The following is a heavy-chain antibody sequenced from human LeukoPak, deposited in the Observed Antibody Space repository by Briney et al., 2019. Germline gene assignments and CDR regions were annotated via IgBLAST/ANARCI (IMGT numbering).Heavy chain of an antibody. CDR1: GGSISSSSFY. Sequence: PSETLSLTCTVSGGSISSSSFYWGWIRQPPGKGLEWIGSVYYSGTTYYNPSLKSRVTISVDTSKNQFSLELSSVTAADTAVYYCARQPHYYDSSGLIDYWGQGTLVTVSS. J-gene: IGHJ4*02. D-gene: IGHD3-22*01. CDR3: ARQPHYYDSSGLIDY. V-gene: IGHV4-39*01. CDR2: VYYSGTT.